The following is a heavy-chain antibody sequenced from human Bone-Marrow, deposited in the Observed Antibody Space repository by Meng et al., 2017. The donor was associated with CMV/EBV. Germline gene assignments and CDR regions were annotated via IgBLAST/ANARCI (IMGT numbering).Heavy chain of an antibody. CDR1: GGSISSYY. D-gene: IGHD6-19*01. V-gene: IGHV4-59*12. Sequence: QVQLQESGPGLVKPSETLSLICTVSGGSISSYYWSWIRQPAGKGLEWIGEINHSGSTNYNPSLKSRVTISVDTSKNQFSLKLSSVTAADTAVYYCAREGHNSSGWSRWGQGTLVTVSS. CDR3: AREGHNSSGWSR. J-gene: IGHJ4*02. CDR2: INHSGST.